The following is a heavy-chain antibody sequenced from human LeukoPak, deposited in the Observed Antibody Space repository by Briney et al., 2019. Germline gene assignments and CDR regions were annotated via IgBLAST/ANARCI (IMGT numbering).Heavy chain of an antibody. Sequence: ASVKASCKTSGYTFSNFGVNWVRQAPGQGLEWMGWISGNNDNPNYGQKFQGRFTVTTDSSTSTAYMELRNLRFDDTAVYYCARDGTSTDDYWGQGTLVTVSS. J-gene: IGHJ4*02. CDR1: GYTFSNFG. CDR3: ARDGTSTDDY. V-gene: IGHV1-18*01. D-gene: IGHD2-2*01. CDR2: ISGNNDNP.